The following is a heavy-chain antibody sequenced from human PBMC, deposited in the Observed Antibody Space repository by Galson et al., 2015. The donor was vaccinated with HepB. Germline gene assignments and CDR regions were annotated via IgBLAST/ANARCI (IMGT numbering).Heavy chain of an antibody. Sequence: SVKVSCKASGYTFTSYGFSWVRQTPGQGLEWMGWISAYTGNTIFAQKLRDRVTLTTDKSTRTAYMELRGLIFDDTAVYYCARDLYSPDLTPLDYWGQGTLVTVFS. D-gene: IGHD2-8*01. CDR2: ISAYTGNT. J-gene: IGHJ4*02. CDR1: GYTFTSYG. CDR3: ARDLYSPDLTPLDY. V-gene: IGHV1-18*01.